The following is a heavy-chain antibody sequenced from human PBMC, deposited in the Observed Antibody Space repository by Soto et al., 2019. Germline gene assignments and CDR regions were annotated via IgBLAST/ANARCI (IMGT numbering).Heavy chain of an antibody. CDR3: ARPSDSSGISAMDV. CDR2: IYTSGTT. J-gene: IGHJ6*02. D-gene: IGHD6-19*01. CDR1: GFSISSYY. Sequence: WETLSLTCSVSGFSISSYYWSWIRQPAGKGLEWIGRIYTSGTTNYNPSLKSRVPMSFATSKNQFSLKLRSVAAADTAVYYCARPSDSSGISAMDVWGQGTTVTVSS. V-gene: IGHV4-4*07.